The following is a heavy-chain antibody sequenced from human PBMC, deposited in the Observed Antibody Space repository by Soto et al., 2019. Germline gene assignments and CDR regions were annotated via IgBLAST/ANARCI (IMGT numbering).Heavy chain of an antibody. CDR1: GFTFSSYA. CDR2: ISYDGSNK. Sequence: PGGSLRLSCAASGFTFSSYAMHWVRQAPGKGLEWVAVISYDGSNKYYADSVKGRFTISRDNSKNTLYLQMNSLRAEDTAVYYCARVQDIVVVVPDLDYWGQGTLVTVSS. V-gene: IGHV3-30-3*01. CDR3: ARVQDIVVVVPDLDY. D-gene: IGHD2-15*01. J-gene: IGHJ4*02.